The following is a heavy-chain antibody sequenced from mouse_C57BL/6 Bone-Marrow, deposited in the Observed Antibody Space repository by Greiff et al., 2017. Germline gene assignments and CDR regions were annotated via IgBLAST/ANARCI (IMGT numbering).Heavy chain of an antibody. D-gene: IGHD1-2*01. CDR3: ARSTLGHALLHFDY. J-gene: IGHJ2*01. V-gene: IGHV1-72*01. CDR2: IDPNSGGT. CDR1: GYTFTSYW. Sequence: VQLQQSGAELVKPGASVKLSCKASGYTFTSYWLHWVKQRPGRGLEWIGRIDPNSGGTKYNEKFKSKATLTVDKPSSTAYMQLSSLTSEDSAVYYCARSTLGHALLHFDYWGQGTTLTVSS.